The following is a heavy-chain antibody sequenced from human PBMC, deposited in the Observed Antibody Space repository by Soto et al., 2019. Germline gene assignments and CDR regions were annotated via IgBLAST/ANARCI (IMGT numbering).Heavy chain of an antibody. CDR3: ARSGKVWFDP. Sequence: QVQLVQSGAEVKKPGASVKVSCKASGYTFTSYAMHWVRQAPGQRLEWMGWINAGNVNTKYSQKFQGRVTITIETSCSKAYMQLRSLRAEDTAVYYDARSGKVWFDPWVQGTLVTFSS. V-gene: IGHV1-3*01. D-gene: IGHD6-25*01. CDR1: GYTFTSYA. J-gene: IGHJ5*02. CDR2: INAGNVNT.